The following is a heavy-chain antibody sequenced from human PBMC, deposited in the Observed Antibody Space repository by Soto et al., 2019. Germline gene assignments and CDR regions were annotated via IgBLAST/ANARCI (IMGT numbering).Heavy chain of an antibody. CDR3: ARMGGDPHFYDSNYYYGMDV. CDR2: IIPIFGTA. CDR1: GGTFSSYA. Sequence: SVKVSCKASGGTFSSYAISWLRQAPGQGLEWMGGIIPIFGTANYAQKFQGRVTITADESTSTAYMELSSLRSEDTAVYYCARMGGDPHFYDSNYYYGMDVWGQGTTVTVSS. V-gene: IGHV1-69*13. J-gene: IGHJ6*02. D-gene: IGHD5-12*01.